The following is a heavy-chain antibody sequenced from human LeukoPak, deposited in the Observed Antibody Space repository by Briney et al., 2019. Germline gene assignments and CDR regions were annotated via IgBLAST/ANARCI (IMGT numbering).Heavy chain of an antibody. CDR2: IKQDVSEK. Sequence: GGSLRLSCAASGFTFSSYAMSWVRQAPGKGLEWVANIKQDVSEKYYVDSVKGRFTISRDNAKNSLYLQMNSLRAEDTAVYYCARVPHYRLERIYFFDYWGQGTLVTVSS. CDR3: ARVPHYRLERIYFFDY. CDR1: GFTFSSYA. D-gene: IGHD1-1*01. J-gene: IGHJ4*02. V-gene: IGHV3-7*03.